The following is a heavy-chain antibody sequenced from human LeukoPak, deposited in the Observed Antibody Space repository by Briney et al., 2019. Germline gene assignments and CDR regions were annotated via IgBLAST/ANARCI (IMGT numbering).Heavy chain of an antibody. J-gene: IGHJ5*02. CDR2: IKTKANNYAT. V-gene: IGHV3-73*01. Sequence: GGSLRLSCAASGFAFCGSFIHWVRQASGEGLGWVGRIKTKANNYATAYAASVQGRFTISRDDSRTTAYLQVNSLKTEDTAVYYCIRNSNGLYWFDPWGQGTLVTVSS. CDR1: GFAFCGSF. D-gene: IGHD2-8*01. CDR3: IRNSNGLYWFDP.